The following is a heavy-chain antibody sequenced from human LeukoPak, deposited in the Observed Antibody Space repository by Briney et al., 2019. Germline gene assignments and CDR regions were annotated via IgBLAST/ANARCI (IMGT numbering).Heavy chain of an antibody. Sequence: PGGSLRLSCAASGLRFSSYAMSWVRQAPGKGLEWVSGISGSGGSTYYADSVRGRFTISRDTSKNTLYLQMNSLRAEDTAIYYCAKDRVYCSGGSCSMSSFDYWGHGTRVTVSS. CDR2: ISGSGGST. CDR3: AKDRVYCSGGSCSMSSFDY. J-gene: IGHJ4*01. D-gene: IGHD2-15*01. CDR1: GLRFSSYA. V-gene: IGHV3-23*01.